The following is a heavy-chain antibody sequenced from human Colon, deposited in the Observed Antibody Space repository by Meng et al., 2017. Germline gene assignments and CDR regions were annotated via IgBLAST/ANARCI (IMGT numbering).Heavy chain of an antibody. Sequence: QVQLQASGPRLGTPLQTLSLTLPVSGCSISSGGYYWTWIRQLPGKGLEWIGYIYYTGNTYYNPSLKSRLSLSIDRSQNQFSLKLSSVTAADTAMYYCAGGYRYDYWGQGTLVTVSS. CDR3: AGGYRYDY. J-gene: IGHJ4*02. V-gene: IGHV4-31*02. CDR2: IYYTGNT. D-gene: IGHD5-18*01. CDR1: GCSISSGGYY.